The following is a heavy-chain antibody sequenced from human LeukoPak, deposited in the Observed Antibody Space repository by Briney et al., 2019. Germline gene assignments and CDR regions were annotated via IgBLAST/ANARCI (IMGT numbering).Heavy chain of an antibody. J-gene: IGHJ4*02. CDR3: AREYSSSSGSVSDY. CDR2: MNPNSGNT. D-gene: IGHD6-6*01. Sequence: GASVKVSCKASGYTFTSYDINWVRQATGQGLEWMGWMNPNSGNTGYVQKFQGRVTMTRNTSISTAYMELSSLRDEDTAVYYCAREYSSSSGSVSDYWGQGTLVTVSS. CDR1: GYTFTSYD. V-gene: IGHV1-8*01.